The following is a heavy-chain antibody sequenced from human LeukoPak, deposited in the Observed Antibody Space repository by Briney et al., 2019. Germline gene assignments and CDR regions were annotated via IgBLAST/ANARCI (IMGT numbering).Heavy chain of an antibody. CDR2: IYSGGST. D-gene: IGHD3-22*01. CDR3: ASPGGGYYDSSGYYSPYFQH. V-gene: IGHV3-53*01. Sequence: PGGSLRLSCAASGFTVSSNYMGWVRQAPGKGLEWVSVIYSGGSTFYADSVRGGFTISRDNSKNTLYLQMNSLRAEDTAVYYCASPGGGYYDSSGYYSPYFQHGGQGTLVMVSA. J-gene: IGHJ1*01. CDR1: GFTVSSNY.